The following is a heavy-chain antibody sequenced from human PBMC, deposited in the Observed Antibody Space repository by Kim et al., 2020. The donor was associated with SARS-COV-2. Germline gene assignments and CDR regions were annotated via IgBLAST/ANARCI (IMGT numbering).Heavy chain of an antibody. V-gene: IGHV4-39*01. CDR3: ARYSLRGYSYGYSYGWFDP. J-gene: IGHJ5*02. CDR1: GGSISSSSYY. Sequence: SETLSLTCTVSGGSISSSSYYWGWIRQPPGKGLEWIGSIYYSGSTYYNPSLKSRVTISVDTSKNQFSLKLSSVTAADTAVYYCARYSLRGYSYGYSYGWFDPWGQGTLVTVSS. D-gene: IGHD5-18*01. CDR2: IYYSGST.